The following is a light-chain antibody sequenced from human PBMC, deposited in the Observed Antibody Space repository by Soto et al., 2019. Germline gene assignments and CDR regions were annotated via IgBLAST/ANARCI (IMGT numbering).Light chain of an antibody. CDR3: QQYGGSTRT. V-gene: IGKV3-20*01. CDR2: GAS. CDR1: QSVTTQ. Sequence: IVLTQSPGTLSLSPGERATLSCRASQSVTTQLAWYHQKPGQAPRLIIHGASSRATGVPDRITGSGSGTDFHLSIRRLEPEDFAVYYCQQYGGSTRTFGKGPKVDIK. J-gene: IGKJ1*01.